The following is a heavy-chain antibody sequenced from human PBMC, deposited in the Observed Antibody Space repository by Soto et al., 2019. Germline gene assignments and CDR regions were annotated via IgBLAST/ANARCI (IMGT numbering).Heavy chain of an antibody. D-gene: IGHD3-16*01. CDR2: INHSGST. Sequence: SETLSLTCAVYGGSFSGYYWSWIRQPPGKGLEWIGEINHSGSTNYNPSLKSRVTISVDTSENQFSLTLSSVTAADTAVYYCARVYGYYYYYYMDIWGKGTTVTVSS. V-gene: IGHV4-34*01. CDR1: GGSFSGYY. J-gene: IGHJ6*03. CDR3: ARVYGYYYYYYMDI.